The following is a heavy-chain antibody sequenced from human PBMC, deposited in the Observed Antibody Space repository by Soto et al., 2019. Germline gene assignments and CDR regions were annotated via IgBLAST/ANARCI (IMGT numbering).Heavy chain of an antibody. CDR1: GYSFTSYW. CDR2: IDPSDSYT. D-gene: IGHD6-6*01. Sequence: LGESLKISCKGSGYSFTSYWISWVRQMPGKGLEWMGRIDPSDSYTNYSPSFQGHVTISADKSISTAYLQWSSLKASDTAMYYCARYPSSIAARRGYYYGMDVWGQGTTVTVSS. V-gene: IGHV5-10-1*01. CDR3: ARYPSSIAARRGYYYGMDV. J-gene: IGHJ6*02.